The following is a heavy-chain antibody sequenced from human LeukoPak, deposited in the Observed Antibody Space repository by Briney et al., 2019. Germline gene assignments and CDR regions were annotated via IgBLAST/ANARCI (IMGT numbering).Heavy chain of an antibody. Sequence: GGSLRLSCAASGFTFSSYAMTWVRQAPGKGLEWVSAISGSGSTDYADSVKGRFTVSRDNSKNTVHLQMNSLRAEDTSVYYCAKDRGICSSTSCYLDYWGQGTLVTVSS. CDR2: ISGSGST. V-gene: IGHV3-23*01. J-gene: IGHJ4*02. D-gene: IGHD2-2*01. CDR1: GFTFSSYA. CDR3: AKDRGICSSTSCYLDY.